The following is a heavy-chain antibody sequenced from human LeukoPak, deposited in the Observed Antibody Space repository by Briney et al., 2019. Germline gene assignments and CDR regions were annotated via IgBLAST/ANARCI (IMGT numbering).Heavy chain of an antibody. CDR3: VRGHDHAKVGY. Sequence: SETLSLTCTVYGGSFSHNYWNCVRQPPGKGLEWIGEINHSGISDYNPSLSSRVTMSLDTSKNHFCLKLASVTAADTAVYYCVRGHDHAKVGYWGQGTPVTVSS. CDR2: INHSGIS. CDR1: GGSFSHNY. V-gene: IGHV4-34*01. D-gene: IGHD1-14*01. J-gene: IGHJ4*02.